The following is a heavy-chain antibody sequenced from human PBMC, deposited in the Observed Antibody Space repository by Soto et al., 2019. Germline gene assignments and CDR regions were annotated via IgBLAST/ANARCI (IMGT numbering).Heavy chain of an antibody. D-gene: IGHD3-16*01. V-gene: IGHV3-23*01. CDR2: ISGSGGST. CDR3: AKDREYYDYIWGSWDY. J-gene: IGHJ4*02. Sequence: GGSLRLSCAASGFTFSSYAMSWVRQAPGKGLEWVSAISGSGGSTYYADSVKGRFTISRDNSKNTLYLQMNSLRAEDTAVYYCAKDREYYDYIWGSWDYWGQGTLVTVSS. CDR1: GFTFSSYA.